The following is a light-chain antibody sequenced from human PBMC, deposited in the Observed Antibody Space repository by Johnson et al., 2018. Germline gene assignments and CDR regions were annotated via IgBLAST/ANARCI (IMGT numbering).Light chain of an antibody. CDR3: GTWDSSLSAGNV. CDR2: ENN. CDR1: SSNIGNNY. J-gene: IGLJ1*01. Sequence: QSVLTQPPSVSAAPGQKVTISCSGSSSNIGNNYVSWYQQLPGTAPKLLIYENNKRPSGIPDRFSGSKSGKSATLGITGLQTVDEADYYCGTWDSSLSAGNVFGTGTKVTVL. V-gene: IGLV1-51*02.